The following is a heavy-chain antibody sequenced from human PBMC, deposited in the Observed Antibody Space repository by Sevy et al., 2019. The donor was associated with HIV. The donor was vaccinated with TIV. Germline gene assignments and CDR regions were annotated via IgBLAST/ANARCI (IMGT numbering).Heavy chain of an antibody. J-gene: IGHJ4*02. D-gene: IGHD3-9*01. CDR3: AKAPYYDILTGYYKDNYFDY. Sequence: GGSLRLSCAASGFTFSSYAMSWVRQAPGKGLEWVSAISGSGGSTYYADSVKGQFTISRDNSKNTLYLQMNSLRAEDTAVYYCAKAPYYDILTGYYKDNYFDYWGQGTLVTVSS. V-gene: IGHV3-23*01. CDR2: ISGSGGST. CDR1: GFTFSSYA.